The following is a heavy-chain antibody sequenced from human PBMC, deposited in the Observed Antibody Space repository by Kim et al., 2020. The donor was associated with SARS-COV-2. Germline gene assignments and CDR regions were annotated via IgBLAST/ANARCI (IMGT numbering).Heavy chain of an antibody. CDR2: ISYSGRT. CDR3: ARGIVGVVIIPYYYYYMDV. J-gene: IGHJ6*03. CDR1: GGSISSNDYY. V-gene: IGHV4-39*01. D-gene: IGHD3-3*01. Sequence: SETLSLTCTVSGGSISSNDYYWVWIRQPPGKGLEWIGSISYSGRTYYNPSLKSRVTISVDTSKNQISLKLSSVTAADTGVYYCARGIVGVVIIPYYYYYMDVWGKGTTVPVSS.